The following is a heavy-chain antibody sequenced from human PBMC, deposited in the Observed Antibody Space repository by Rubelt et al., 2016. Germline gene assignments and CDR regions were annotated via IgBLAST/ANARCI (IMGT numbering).Heavy chain of an antibody. D-gene: IGHD4-17*01. CDR1: GFTFSSYS. Sequence: EVQLVESGGGLIQPGGSLRLSCAASGFTFSSYSMNWVRKAPGKGLEWGSYISSSGSTIYYADSVKGRVTISRDSAKSSLSLQMNSLRAKDTAVYYCARDRSGDYVVDNWGQGTLVTVSS. J-gene: IGHJ4*02. V-gene: IGHV3-48*04. CDR2: ISSSGSTI. CDR3: ARDRSGDYVVDN.